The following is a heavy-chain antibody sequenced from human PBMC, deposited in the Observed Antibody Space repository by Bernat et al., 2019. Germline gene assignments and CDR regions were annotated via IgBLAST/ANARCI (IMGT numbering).Heavy chain of an antibody. CDR2: IYYSGST. V-gene: IGHV4-59*01. Sequence: QVQLQESGPGLVKPSETLSLTCTVSGGSISSYYWSWIRQPPGKGLEWIGYIYYSGSTNYNPSLKSRVPISVDTSKNQFSLKLSSVTAAATAVYYCARVMATVTPTWFDPWGQGTLVTVSS. CDR3: ARVMATVTPTWFDP. D-gene: IGHD5-18*01. J-gene: IGHJ5*02. CDR1: GGSISSYY.